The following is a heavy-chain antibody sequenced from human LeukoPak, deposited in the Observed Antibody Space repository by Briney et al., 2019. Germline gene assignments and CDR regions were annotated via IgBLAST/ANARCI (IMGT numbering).Heavy chain of an antibody. CDR3: ASRDNWNYVDYFDY. CDR2: ISGSGGST. CDR1: GFTFSSYA. Sequence: GGSLRLSCAASGFTFSSYAMIWVRQVPGKGLEWVSAISGSGGSTYYADSVKGRFTISRDNSKNTLYLQMNSLRAEDTAVYYCASRDNWNYVDYFDYWGQGTLVTVSS. V-gene: IGHV3-23*01. D-gene: IGHD1-7*01. J-gene: IGHJ4*02.